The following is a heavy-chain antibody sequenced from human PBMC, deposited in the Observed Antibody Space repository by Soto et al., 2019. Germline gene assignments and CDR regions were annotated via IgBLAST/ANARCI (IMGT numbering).Heavy chain of an antibody. J-gene: IGHJ4*02. V-gene: IGHV3-21*06. Sequence: GRSLRLSCAACGFTFTRYSMNWVRQAPGKGLEWVSSISSTTNYIYYGDSMKGRFTISRDNAKNSLYLEMNSLRAEDTAVYYCARESEDLTSNFDYWGQGTLVTVSS. CDR2: ISSTTNYI. CDR1: GFTFTRYS. CDR3: ARESEDLTSNFDY.